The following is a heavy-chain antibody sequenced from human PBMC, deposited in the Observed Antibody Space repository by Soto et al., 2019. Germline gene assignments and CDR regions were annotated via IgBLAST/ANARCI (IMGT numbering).Heavy chain of an antibody. CDR1: GGSISVGVYY. J-gene: IGHJ4*02. V-gene: IGHV4-31*03. CDR2: TYHTGST. D-gene: IGHD2-2*01. Sequence: QVQLQESGPGLVKPSQTLSLTCTVSGGSISVGVYYWNWIRQLPGKGPEWIGYTYHTGSTYYNPSLESRVTISVDPSKNQFSLRLSSVTAADKAVYYCARIGNPDASLYFDYWGQGTLVTVSS. CDR3: ARIGNPDASLYFDY.